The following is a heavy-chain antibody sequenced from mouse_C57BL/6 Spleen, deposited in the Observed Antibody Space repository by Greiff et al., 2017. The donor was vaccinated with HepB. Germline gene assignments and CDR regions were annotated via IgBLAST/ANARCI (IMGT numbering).Heavy chain of an antibody. CDR3: ARSITTVVGNAMDY. CDR2: INPSTGGT. D-gene: IGHD1-1*01. J-gene: IGHJ4*01. V-gene: IGHV1-42*01. Sequence: VQLQQSGPELVKPGSSVKISCKASGYSFTGYYMNWVKQSPEKSLEWIGEINPSTGGTTYNQKFKAKATLTVDKSSSTAYMKLKSLTSEGSAVYYCARSITTVVGNAMDYWGQGTSVTVSS. CDR1: GYSFTGYY.